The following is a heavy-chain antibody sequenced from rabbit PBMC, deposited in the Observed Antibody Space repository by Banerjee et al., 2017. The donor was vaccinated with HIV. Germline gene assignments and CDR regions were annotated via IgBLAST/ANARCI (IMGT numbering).Heavy chain of an antibody. CDR1: GFDLSSYYY. D-gene: IGHD1-1*01. J-gene: IGHJ4*01. V-gene: IGHV1S43*01. Sequence: QSLEESGGDLVKPEGSLTLTCKASGFDLSSYYYICWVRQAPGKGLELIACIYTSSGMIDYASWVNGRFTISRSTSLNTVDLKMTSLTAADTATYFCARDLTGITGWNFNLWGPGTLSPS. CDR2: IYTSSGMI. CDR3: ARDLTGITGWNFNL.